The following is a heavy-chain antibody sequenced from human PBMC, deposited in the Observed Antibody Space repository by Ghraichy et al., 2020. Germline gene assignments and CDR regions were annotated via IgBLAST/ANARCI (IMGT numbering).Heavy chain of an antibody. Sequence: SETLSLTCTVSGYSISSGYYWSWIRQSPGKGLEWIGCIYHTGSTFYNPSPKSRVAISVDTSRNQFSLKLNSVTAADTAVYYCARQGSGWYVNWFDPWGQGTLVTVSS. D-gene: IGHD6-19*01. CDR1: GYSISSGYY. V-gene: IGHV4-38-2*02. CDR3: ARQGSGWYVNWFDP. CDR2: IYHTGST. J-gene: IGHJ5*02.